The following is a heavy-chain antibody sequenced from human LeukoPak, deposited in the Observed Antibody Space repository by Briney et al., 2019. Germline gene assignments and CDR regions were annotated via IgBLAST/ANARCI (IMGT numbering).Heavy chain of an antibody. CDR1: GYTLASYG. CDR3: AKGLPSDAFDI. Sequence: ASVKVSCNASGYTLASYGISWVRQAPGQGLEWMGWISAYNGNTNYAQKLQGRVTMTTDTSTSTAYMELRSLRSDDTAVYYCAKGLPSDAFDIWGQGTMVTVSS. J-gene: IGHJ3*02. V-gene: IGHV1-18*01. CDR2: ISAYNGNT.